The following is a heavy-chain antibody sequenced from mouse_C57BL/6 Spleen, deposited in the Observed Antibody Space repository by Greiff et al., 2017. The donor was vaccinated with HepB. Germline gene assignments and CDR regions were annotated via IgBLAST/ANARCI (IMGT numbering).Heavy chain of an antibody. Sequence: QVQLQQPGAELVKPGASVKVSCKASGYTFTSYWMHWVKQRPGQGLEWIGRIHPSDSETNYNQKFKGKATLTVDKSSSTAYMQLRSLTSEDSAVYYCAIGYYGSSYLLAYWGQGTLVTVSA. D-gene: IGHD1-1*01. CDR3: AIGYYGSSYLLAY. CDR1: GYTFTSYW. V-gene: IGHV1-74*01. J-gene: IGHJ3*01. CDR2: IHPSDSET.